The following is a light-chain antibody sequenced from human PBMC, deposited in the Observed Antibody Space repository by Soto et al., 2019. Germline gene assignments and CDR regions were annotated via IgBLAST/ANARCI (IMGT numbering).Light chain of an antibody. J-gene: IGLJ2*01. CDR3: CSYAGDNTFVI. CDR2: EGS. CDR1: NNDVGSYNL. Sequence: QSALTQPASVSGSPGQSITISCAGSNNDVGSYNLVSWYQQHPGKAPKLMIYEGSKRPSRVSNRFSGSKSVNTASLTISGLQAEDEADYYCCSYAGDNTFVIFGGGTKLTVL. V-gene: IGLV2-23*03.